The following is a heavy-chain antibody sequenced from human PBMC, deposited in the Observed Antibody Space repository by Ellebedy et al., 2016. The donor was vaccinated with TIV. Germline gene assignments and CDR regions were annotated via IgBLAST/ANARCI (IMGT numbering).Heavy chain of an antibody. CDR3: ARQDYYDSSGYLDY. J-gene: IGHJ4*02. D-gene: IGHD3-22*01. CDR1: GGSISSGDYY. CDR2: IYYSGST. Sequence: GSLRLXXTVSGGSISSGDYYWSWIRQSPGKGLEWIGYIYYSGSTNYNPSLKSRVTISVDTSKNQFSLKLSSVTAADTAVYYCARQDYYDSSGYLDYWGQGTLVTVSS. V-gene: IGHV4-61*08.